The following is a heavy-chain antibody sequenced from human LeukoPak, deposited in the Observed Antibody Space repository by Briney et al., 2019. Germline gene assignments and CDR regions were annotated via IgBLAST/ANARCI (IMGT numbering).Heavy chain of an antibody. CDR1: GFIFSNYG. D-gene: IGHD1-26*01. CDR3: AKGRGWEASYYYYYMDV. Sequence: PGGSLTLSCAASGFIFSNYGMHWVRQAPGKGLEWVAFMRYDGSKKSFADSVKGRFTISRDNSKNTLYLQMNSLRAEDTAVYYCAKGRGWEASYYYYYMDVWGKGTTVTISS. J-gene: IGHJ6*03. CDR2: MRYDGSKK. V-gene: IGHV3-30*02.